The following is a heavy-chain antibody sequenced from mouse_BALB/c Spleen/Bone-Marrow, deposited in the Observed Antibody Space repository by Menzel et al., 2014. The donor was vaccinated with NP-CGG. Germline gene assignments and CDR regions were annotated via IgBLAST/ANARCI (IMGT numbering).Heavy chain of an antibody. D-gene: IGHD1-2*01. CDR1: GYAFSAYW. J-gene: IGHJ2*01. Sequence: VKLMESGAELVRPGSSVKISCKASGYAFSAYWMNWVKQRPGQGLEWIGQIYPGDGDTNYNGKFKGKATLTADKSSSTAYMQLSSLTSEDSAVYFCTRSTATFDYWGQVTTLTVSS. CDR2: IYPGDGDT. CDR3: TRSTATFDY. V-gene: IGHV1-80*01.